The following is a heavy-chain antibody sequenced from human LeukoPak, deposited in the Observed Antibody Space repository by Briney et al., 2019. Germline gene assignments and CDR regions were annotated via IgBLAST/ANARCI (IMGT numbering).Heavy chain of an antibody. CDR1: GDSISSYY. CDR3: ATLEYNSGWKFDY. D-gene: IGHD6-19*01. V-gene: IGHV4-59*08. Sequence: PSETLSLTCTVSGDSISSYYWNWIRQPPGKGLEWIGYIYYSGSTKYNPSLKSRVVISVDTSKNQFSLRLSSVTAADTAVYYCATLEYNSGWKFDYWGQGALVTVSS. J-gene: IGHJ4*02. CDR2: IYYSGST.